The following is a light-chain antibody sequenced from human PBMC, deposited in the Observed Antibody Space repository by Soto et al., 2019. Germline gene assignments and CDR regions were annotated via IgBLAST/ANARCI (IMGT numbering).Light chain of an antibody. CDR2: DAF. J-gene: IGKJ1*01. Sequence: DIQMTQSPSTLSASVGDRVTITCRASQSINSWMAWYQQKPGRAPKLLIYDAFSLESGVPSRFSGSRSGTEFTRTISSLQPDDFATYYCQHYNSYSWTFGQGTKVEIK. V-gene: IGKV1-5*01. CDR3: QHYNSYSWT. CDR1: QSINSW.